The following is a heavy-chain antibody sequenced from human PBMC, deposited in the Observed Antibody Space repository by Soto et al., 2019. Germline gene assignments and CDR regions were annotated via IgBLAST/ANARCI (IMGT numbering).Heavy chain of an antibody. J-gene: IGHJ6*03. V-gene: IGHV3-7*03. CDR2: IKQDGSEK. Sequence: GGSLRLSCAASGFTFSSYWMSWVRQAPGKGLEWVANIKQDGSEKYYVDSVKGRFTISRDNSKNTLYLQMNSLRAEDTAVYYCAKIMDIVVVPAIYYMDVWGKETTATVAS. CDR3: AKIMDIVVVPAIYYMDV. D-gene: IGHD2-2*03. CDR1: GFTFSSYW.